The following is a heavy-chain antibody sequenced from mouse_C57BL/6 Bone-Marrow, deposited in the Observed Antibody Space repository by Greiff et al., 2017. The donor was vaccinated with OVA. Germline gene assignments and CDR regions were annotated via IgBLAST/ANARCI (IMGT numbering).Heavy chain of an antibody. V-gene: IGHV1-76*01. J-gene: IGHJ1*03. CDR3: ARQRGNYWYFDV. Sequence: VQLQQSGAELVRPGASVKLSCKASGYTFTDYYINWVKQRPGQGLEWIARIYPGSGNTYYNEKFKGKATLTAEKSSSTAYMQLSSLTSEDSAVYFCARQRGNYWYFDVWGTGTTVTVSS. D-gene: IGHD2-1*01. CDR2: IYPGSGNT. CDR1: GYTFTDYY.